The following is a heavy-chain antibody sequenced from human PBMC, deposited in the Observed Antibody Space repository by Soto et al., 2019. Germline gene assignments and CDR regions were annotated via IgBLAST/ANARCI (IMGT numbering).Heavy chain of an antibody. V-gene: IGHV3-53*02. J-gene: IGHJ6*02. CDR2: TNTGGTT. CDR3: AKGDGFILAV. Sequence: EVQVLATGGGLIQPGGSLRLSCAASGFTVNSNYMSWVRQAPGEGLQWVSITNTGGTTYYADSVKGRFTVSRDNSKNTLYLQMNRPRAEDTAVYYCAKGDGFILAVWGQGTTVSVSS. D-gene: IGHD1-26*01. CDR1: GFTVNSNY.